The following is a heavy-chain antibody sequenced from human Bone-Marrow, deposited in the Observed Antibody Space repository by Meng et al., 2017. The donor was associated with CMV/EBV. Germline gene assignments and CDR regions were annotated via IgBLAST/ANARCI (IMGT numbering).Heavy chain of an antibody. CDR2: IYPGDSDT. J-gene: IGHJ6*02. D-gene: IGHD6-19*01. Sequence: GGSLRLSCKGSGYSFTSYWIGWVRQMPGKGLEWMGIIYPGDSDTRYSPSFQGQVTISADKSISTAYLQWSSLKASDTAMYYCARGLVDQWRTKIDYYYYGMDVWGQGTTVTVSS. V-gene: IGHV5-51*01. CDR3: ARGLVDQWRTKIDYYYYGMDV. CDR1: GYSFTSYW.